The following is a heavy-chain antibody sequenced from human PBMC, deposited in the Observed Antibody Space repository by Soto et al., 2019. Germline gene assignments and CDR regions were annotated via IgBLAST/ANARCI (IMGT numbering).Heavy chain of an antibody. Sequence: QVQLQESGPRLVKPSQTLSLSCAVSGGSIISASYSWNWLRQSPGRGLEWIGHIYSSGSTYYNPSLKSRVSISVDTYNNQFALKLTSVTAADTSVYFCAREDAARIERWFDAWGQGILVTVSS. D-gene: IGHD6-6*01. CDR3: AREDAARIERWFDA. V-gene: IGHV4-31*11. CDR1: GGSIISASYS. CDR2: IYSSGST. J-gene: IGHJ5*02.